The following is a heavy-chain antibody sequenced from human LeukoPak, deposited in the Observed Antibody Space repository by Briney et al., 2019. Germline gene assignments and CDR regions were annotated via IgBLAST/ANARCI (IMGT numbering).Heavy chain of an antibody. Sequence: PSETLSLTCAVYGRSFSGYYWSWIRQPPGKGLEWIGEINHSGSTNYNPSLKSRVTISVDTSKNQFSLKLSSVTAADTAVYYCARGGIVVVPAAIGSWFDPWGQGTLVTVSS. CDR1: GRSFSGYY. CDR3: ARGGIVVVPAAIGSWFDP. CDR2: INHSGST. D-gene: IGHD2-2*01. J-gene: IGHJ5*02. V-gene: IGHV4-34*01.